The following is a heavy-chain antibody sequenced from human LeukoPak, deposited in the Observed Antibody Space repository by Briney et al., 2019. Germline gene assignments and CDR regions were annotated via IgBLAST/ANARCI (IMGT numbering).Heavy chain of an antibody. V-gene: IGHV4-59*12. J-gene: IGHJ5*02. CDR1: GGSISSYY. Sequence: PSETLSLTCTVSGGSISSYYWSWIRQPPGKGLEWIGYIYYSGSTNYNPSLKGRVTISVDTSKNQFSLKLSSVTAADTAVYYCARDTRDWFDPWGQGTLVTVSP. CDR2: IYYSGST. CDR3: ARDTRDWFDP. D-gene: IGHD3-10*01.